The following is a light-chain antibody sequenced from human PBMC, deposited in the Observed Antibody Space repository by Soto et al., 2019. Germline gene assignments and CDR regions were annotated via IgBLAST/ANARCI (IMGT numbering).Light chain of an antibody. CDR3: QQCDSSPNT. Sequence: EMVLTQSPGTLSLSPGERATLSCRASQSVSSSYLSWYQQKPGQAPRLLSYGASSRATGIPDRFSGSGSGTDFTLTISRLEPEDFAVYYCQQCDSSPNTCGQGTRLE. J-gene: IGKJ5*01. CDR1: QSVSSSY. CDR2: GAS. V-gene: IGKV3-20*01.